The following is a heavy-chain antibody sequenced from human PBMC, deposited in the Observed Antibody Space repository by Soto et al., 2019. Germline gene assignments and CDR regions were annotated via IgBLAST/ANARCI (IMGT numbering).Heavy chain of an antibody. J-gene: IGHJ4*02. CDR2: IGTVGDT. D-gene: IGHD1-26*01. CDR1: GFTFDSYD. Sequence: EVQLVESGGGLVRPGGSLRLSCAASGFTFDSYDMHWVRQAAGKPLEWVSSIGTVGDTYYQDSVKGRFTFSRDNGKSSLSLQMNRLRVEDTAIYFCARGAPTGSFLFDYWGQGMLVAVSS. V-gene: IGHV3-13*01. CDR3: ARGAPTGSFLFDY.